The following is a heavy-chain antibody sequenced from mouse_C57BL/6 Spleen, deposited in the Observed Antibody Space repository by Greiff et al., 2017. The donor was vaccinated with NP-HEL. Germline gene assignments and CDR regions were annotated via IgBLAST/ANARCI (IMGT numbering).Heavy chain of an antibody. CDR2: IRNKANGYTT. CDR3: ARLLRWYFDV. Sequence: EVKLMESGGGLVQPGGSLRLSCAASGFTFTDYYMSWVRQPPGKALEWLGFIRNKANGYTTEYSASVKGRFTISRDNSQSILYLQMNALRAEDSATYYCARLLRWYFDVWGTGTTVTVSS. J-gene: IGHJ1*03. CDR1: GFTFTDYY. V-gene: IGHV7-3*01. D-gene: IGHD1-1*01.